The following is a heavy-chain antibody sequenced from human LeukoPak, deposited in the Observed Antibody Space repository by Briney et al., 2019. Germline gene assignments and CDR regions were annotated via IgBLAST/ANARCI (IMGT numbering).Heavy chain of an antibody. CDR2: IYYSGST. V-gene: IGHV4-39*07. Sequence: SETLSLTCTVSGGSISSSSYYWGWIRQPPGKGLEWIGSIYYSGSTYYNPSLKSRVTISVDTSKNQFSLKLSSVTAADTAVYYCARVGYGDFAGDWFDPWGQGTLVTVSS. CDR3: ARVGYGDFAGDWFDP. CDR1: GGSISSSSYY. J-gene: IGHJ5*02. D-gene: IGHD4-17*01.